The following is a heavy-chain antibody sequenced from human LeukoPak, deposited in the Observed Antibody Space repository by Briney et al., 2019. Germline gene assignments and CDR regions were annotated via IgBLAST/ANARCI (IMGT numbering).Heavy chain of an antibody. D-gene: IGHD4-17*01. CDR2: TTWNGGST. Sequence: GGSPRLSCVASGFTFDDYGMSWVRQAPGKGLEWVSATTWNGGSTAYADSVKGRFTISRDNGKNSLYLQMNSLRAEDTALYYCARSSTTVTTRYFDLWGRGTLVTVSS. CDR1: GFTFDDYG. V-gene: IGHV3-20*04. J-gene: IGHJ2*01. CDR3: ARSSTTVTTRYFDL.